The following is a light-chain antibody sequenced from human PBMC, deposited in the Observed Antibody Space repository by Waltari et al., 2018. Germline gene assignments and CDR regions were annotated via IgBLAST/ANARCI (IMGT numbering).Light chain of an antibody. CDR1: SGHSTYA. Sequence: QLVLTQSPSASASLGASVQLTCTLSSGHSTYAIAWHQQQPGKGPRYLMKVDSNGGHFKGDGIPDRFSGSSSGTERYLTISSLQSDDEADYYCQTWVTGIRVVFGGGTKLTVL. CDR3: QTWVTGIRVV. V-gene: IGLV4-69*02. CDR2: VDSNGGH. J-gene: IGLJ2*01.